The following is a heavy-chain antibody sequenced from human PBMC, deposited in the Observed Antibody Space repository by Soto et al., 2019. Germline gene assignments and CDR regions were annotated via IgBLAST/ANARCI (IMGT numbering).Heavy chain of an antibody. D-gene: IGHD2-2*01. CDR2: INPNSGDT. V-gene: IGHV1-2*02. Sequence: ASVKVSCKASGCTFTGYYMHWVRQAPGQGLEWMGWINPNSGDTNYAQKFQGRVTMTRGTSISTAYMELSRLRSEDTAVYYCARGREIVVVPAAVAHGMDVWGQGTTVTVSS. CDR3: ARGREIVVVPAAVAHGMDV. CDR1: GCTFTGYY. J-gene: IGHJ6*02.